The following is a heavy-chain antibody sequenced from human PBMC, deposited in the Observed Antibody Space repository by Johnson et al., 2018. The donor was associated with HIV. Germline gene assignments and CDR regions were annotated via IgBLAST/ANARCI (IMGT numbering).Heavy chain of an antibody. D-gene: IGHD3-10*01. CDR2: ISTGGIT. V-gene: IGHV3-66*01. Sequence: VQLVESGGGLVQPGGSLRLSCAVSGLNVSDSYMNWVRQAPGKGLEWVSLISTGGITFYAESVKGRFTVSRDNSKNTLYLQMDSLRAEDTAVYYCANTSPGSGSFGAFDIWGQGTMVTVSS. J-gene: IGHJ3*02. CDR3: ANTSPGSGSFGAFDI. CDR1: GLNVSDSY.